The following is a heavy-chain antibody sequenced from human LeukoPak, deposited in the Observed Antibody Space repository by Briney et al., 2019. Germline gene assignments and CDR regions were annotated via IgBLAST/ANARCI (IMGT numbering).Heavy chain of an antibody. CDR2: IRYDGSNK. CDR1: GFTFSSYG. CDR3: ARLLWFGEYYFDY. J-gene: IGHJ4*02. V-gene: IGHV3-30*02. D-gene: IGHD3-10*01. Sequence: GGSLRLSCAASGFTFSSYGMHWVRQAPGKGLEWVAFIRYDGSNKYYADSVKGRFTISRDNAKNSLYLQMNSLRAEDTAVYYCARLLWFGEYYFDYWGQGTLVTVSS.